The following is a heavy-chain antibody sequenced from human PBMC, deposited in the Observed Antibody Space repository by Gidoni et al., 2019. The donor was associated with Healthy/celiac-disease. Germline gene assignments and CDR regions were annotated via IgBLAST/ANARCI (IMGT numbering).Heavy chain of an antibody. V-gene: IGHV3-7*01. CDR2: IKQDGSEK. Sequence: EVQLVESGGGLVQPGGSLRHSCAASGFTFSSYWMSWVRQAQGKGLAWVANIKQDGSEKYYVDSVKGRFTISRDNAKNSLYLQMNSLRAEDTAVYYCARGTYSSSAHAFDIWGQGTMVTVSS. D-gene: IGHD6-6*01. J-gene: IGHJ3*02. CDR3: ARGTYSSSAHAFDI. CDR1: GFTFSSYW.